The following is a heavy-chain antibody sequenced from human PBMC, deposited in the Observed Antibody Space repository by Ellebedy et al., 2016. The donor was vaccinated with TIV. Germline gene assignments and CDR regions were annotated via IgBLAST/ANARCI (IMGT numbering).Heavy chain of an antibody. D-gene: IGHD1-26*01. CDR1: GSTFTHYA. CDR2: ISTSGGST. V-gene: IGHV3-23*01. J-gene: IGHJ4*02. Sequence: GESLKISCAASGSTFTHYAMSLVRQAPGKGLEWVSAISTSGGSTYYADSVKGRFTVSSDNPKNTLYLQMNSLRAEDTAVYYCVRGAGSYHFDYWGQGTLVTV. CDR3: VRGAGSYHFDY.